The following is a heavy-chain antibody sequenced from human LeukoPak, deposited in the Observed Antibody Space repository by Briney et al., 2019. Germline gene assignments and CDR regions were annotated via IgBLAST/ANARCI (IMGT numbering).Heavy chain of an antibody. CDR1: GDSVSSNSAA. J-gene: IGHJ6*04. Sequence: SQTLSLTCAISGDSVSSNSAAWNWIRQSPSRGLEWLGRTYYRSKWYNDYAVSVRSRITINPDTSKNQFSLQLNSVTPEDTAVYYCAREGTGVYWLKGYGMDVWGKGTTVTVSS. V-gene: IGHV6-1*01. D-gene: IGHD1-26*01. CDR3: AREGTGVYWLKGYGMDV. CDR2: TYYRSKWYN.